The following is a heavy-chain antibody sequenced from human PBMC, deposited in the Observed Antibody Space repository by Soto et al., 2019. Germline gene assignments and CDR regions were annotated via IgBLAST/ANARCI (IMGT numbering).Heavy chain of an antibody. CDR3: ATALTGGGSYREYYYYYGMDV. CDR1: GYTFTSYA. V-gene: IGHV1-3*01. D-gene: IGHD1-26*01. Sequence: GASVKVSCKASGYTFTSYAMHWVRQAPGQRLEWMGWINAGNGNTKYSQKFQGRVTITRDTSASTAYMELSSLRSEDTAVYYCATALTGGGSYREYYYYYGMDVWGQGTTVTVSS. J-gene: IGHJ6*02. CDR2: INAGNGNT.